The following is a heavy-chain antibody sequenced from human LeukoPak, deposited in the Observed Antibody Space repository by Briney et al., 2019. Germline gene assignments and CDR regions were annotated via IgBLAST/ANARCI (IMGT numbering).Heavy chain of an antibody. J-gene: IGHJ4*02. CDR2: ITRSGAAK. V-gene: IGHV3-23*01. D-gene: IGHD2-21*01. CDR1: GFTFSTFA. CDR3: AKDHPSCGGRDCLLFDN. Sequence: GGSLRLSCAASGFTFSTFAMSWGRQAPGKGLEWVSTITRSGAAKYYADSVKGRFTISRDNSNNTLYLQMDSLSAEDTALYYCAKDHPSCGGRDCLLFDNWGQGTLVTVSS.